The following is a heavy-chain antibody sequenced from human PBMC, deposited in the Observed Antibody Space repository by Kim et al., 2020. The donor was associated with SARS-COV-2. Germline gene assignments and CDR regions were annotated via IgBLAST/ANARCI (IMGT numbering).Heavy chain of an antibody. D-gene: IGHD2-2*01. J-gene: IGHJ3*02. CDR3: AILGYCSSTSCRRPDAFDI. CDR1: GGSFSGYY. V-gene: IGHV4-34*01. CDR2: INHSGST. Sequence: SETLSLTCAVYGGSFSGYYWSWIRQPPGKGLEWIGEINHSGSTNYNPSLKSRVTISVDTSKNQFSLKLSSVTAADTAVYYCAILGYCSSTSCRRPDAFDIWGQGTMVTVSS.